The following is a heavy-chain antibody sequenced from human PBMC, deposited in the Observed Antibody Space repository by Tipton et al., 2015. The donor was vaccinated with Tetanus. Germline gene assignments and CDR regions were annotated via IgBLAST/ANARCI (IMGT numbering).Heavy chain of an antibody. D-gene: IGHD1-14*01. CDR1: GYIFATNW. Sequence: QSGPEVKKPGESLKISCKASGYIFATNWIGWVRQAPGQGIEWVGGITPIFGTTNSAPKFQGRVTLTADESTNTAAMELISLGSEDPAVYYCARARNRISRAYVYWGQGTQISVSS. CDR3: ARARNRISRAYVY. J-gene: IGHJ4*02. V-gene: IGHV1-69*01. CDR2: ITPIFGTT.